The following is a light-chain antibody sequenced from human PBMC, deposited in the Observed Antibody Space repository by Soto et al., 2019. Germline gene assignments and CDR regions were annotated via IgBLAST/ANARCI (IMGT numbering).Light chain of an antibody. CDR2: TSS. CDR1: QSIGRN. Sequence: DIQMTQSPSSLSASVGDRVAITCRASQSIGRNLNWYQQKPGKAPTLLMFTSSNLQSGVPSRFSGSGSGTQFTLTNSSLQPDDFATYYCQHYNSYSEAFGQGTKVDIK. J-gene: IGKJ1*01. CDR3: QHYNSYSEA. V-gene: IGKV1-39*01.